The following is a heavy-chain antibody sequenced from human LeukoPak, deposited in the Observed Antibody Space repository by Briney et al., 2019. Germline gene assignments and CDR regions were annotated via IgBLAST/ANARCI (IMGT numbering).Heavy chain of an antibody. D-gene: IGHD3-22*01. CDR1: GGTFSSYA. V-gene: IGHV1-69*13. Sequence: ASVKDSCKASGGTFSSYAISWVRQAPGQGLEWMGGIIPIFGTANYAQKFQGRVTITADESTSTAYMELSSLRSEDTAVYYCARDLGPYDSSGTSLGYWGQGTLVTVSS. CDR2: IIPIFGTA. J-gene: IGHJ4*02. CDR3: ARDLGPYDSSGTSLGY.